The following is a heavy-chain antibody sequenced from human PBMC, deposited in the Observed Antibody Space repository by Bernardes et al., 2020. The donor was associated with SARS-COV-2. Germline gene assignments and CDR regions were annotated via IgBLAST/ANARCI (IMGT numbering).Heavy chain of an antibody. Sequence: SETLSLTCTVSGGSISSGDYYWSWIRQPPGKGLVWIGYIYYSWSTYYNPSLKSRVTISVDTSKNQFSLKLSSVTAADTAVYYCARGTSVITIFGVGNRWFDPWGQGTLVTVSS. V-gene: IGHV4-30-4*01. CDR3: ARGTSVITIFGVGNRWFDP. CDR1: GGSISSGDYY. J-gene: IGHJ5*02. CDR2: IYYSWST. D-gene: IGHD3-3*01.